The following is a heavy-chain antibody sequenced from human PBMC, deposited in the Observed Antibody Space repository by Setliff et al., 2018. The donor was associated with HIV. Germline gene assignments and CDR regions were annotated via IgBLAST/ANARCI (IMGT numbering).Heavy chain of an antibody. V-gene: IGHV4-39*01. J-gene: IGHJ6*03. CDR1: GGSISSSSYY. D-gene: IGHD6-6*01. CDR2: IYYSGST. Sequence: PSETLSLTCTVSGGSISSSSYYWGWIRQPPGKGLEWIGSIYYSGSTYYNPSLKSRVTISVDTSKNQFSLKLSSVTAADTAVYYCARLYSSSSGLDYYYYDMDVWGKGTTVTVSS. CDR3: ARLYSSSSGLDYYYYDMDV.